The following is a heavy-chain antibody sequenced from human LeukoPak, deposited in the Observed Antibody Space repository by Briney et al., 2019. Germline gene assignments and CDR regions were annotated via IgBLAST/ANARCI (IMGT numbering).Heavy chain of an antibody. CDR2: ISGSGGST. Sequence: GGSLRLSCAASGFTFSSYGMSWVRQAPGKGLEWVSAISGSGGSTYYADSVKGRFTISRDNSKNTLYLQMNSLRADDTAVYYCANDKGGYYAWAIDIWGQGTMVTVSS. J-gene: IGHJ3*02. D-gene: IGHD2/OR15-2a*01. V-gene: IGHV3-23*01. CDR3: ANDKGGYYAWAIDI. CDR1: GFTFSSYG.